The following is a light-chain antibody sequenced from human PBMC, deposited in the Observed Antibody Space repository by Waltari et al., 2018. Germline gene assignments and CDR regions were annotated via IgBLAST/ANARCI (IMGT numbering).Light chain of an antibody. CDR2: QDG. V-gene: IGLV3-1*01. J-gene: IGLJ2*01. CDR1: QLGAKF. CDR3: QAWDSNIAV. Sequence: SYDLTQPPSVSVSPGQTASITCSGNQLGAKFAYWYQQKPGQSPVLIIYQDGKRPSGIPVRFSGSNSGDTATLSISGAQAVDEADYYCQAWDSNIAVFGGGTKLTVL.